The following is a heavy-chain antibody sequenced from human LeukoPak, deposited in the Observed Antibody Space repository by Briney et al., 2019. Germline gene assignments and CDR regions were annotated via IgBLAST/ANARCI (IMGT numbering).Heavy chain of an antibody. Sequence: PSETLSLTCTVSGGSISSYYWSWIRQPPGKGLEWIGYIYYSGSTNYNPSLKSRVTISVDTSKNQFSLKLSSVTAADTAVYYCARLPRLWFGESKGAFDIWGQGTMVTASS. V-gene: IGHV4-59*08. CDR2: IYYSGST. D-gene: IGHD3-10*01. J-gene: IGHJ3*02. CDR3: ARLPRLWFGESKGAFDI. CDR1: GGSISSYY.